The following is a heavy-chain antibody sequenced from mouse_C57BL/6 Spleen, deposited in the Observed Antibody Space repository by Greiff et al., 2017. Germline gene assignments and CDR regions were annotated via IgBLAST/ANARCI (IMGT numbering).Heavy chain of an antibody. V-gene: IGHV1-76*01. CDR3: AKGNLNWDEDY. Sequence: QVQLQQSGAELVRPGASVKLSCKASGYTFTDYYINWVKQRPGQGLEWIARIYPGSGNTYYNEKFKGKATLTAEKSSSTAYMQLSSLTSDDSAVYFCAKGNLNWDEDYWGQGTTLTVSS. CDR1: GYTFTDYY. J-gene: IGHJ2*01. D-gene: IGHD4-1*01. CDR2: IYPGSGNT.